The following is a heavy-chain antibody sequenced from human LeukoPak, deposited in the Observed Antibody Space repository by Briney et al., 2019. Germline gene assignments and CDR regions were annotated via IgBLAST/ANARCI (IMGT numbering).Heavy chain of an antibody. V-gene: IGHV3-48*01. CDR1: EFTFSSFS. D-gene: IGHD1-26*01. Sequence: GSLRLSCAASEFTFSSFSMNWVRQAPGKGLEWVSYISSDSITIYYADSLKGRFTISRDNAKNSLYLQLSSLRVEDTAIYYCAKSDSATPFYYYSLDVWGKGTTVTVSS. J-gene: IGHJ6*04. CDR2: ISSDSITI. CDR3: AKSDSATPFYYYSLDV.